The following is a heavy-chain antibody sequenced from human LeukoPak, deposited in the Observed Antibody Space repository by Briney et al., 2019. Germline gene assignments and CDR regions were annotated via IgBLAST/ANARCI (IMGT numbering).Heavy chain of an antibody. CDR3: ARDAHQYYYDSSGYLNAVDY. J-gene: IGHJ4*02. Sequence: SVKVSCKASGGTFSSYAISWVRQAPGQGLEWMGRIIPILGIANYAQKFQGRVTITADKSTSTAYMELSSLRSEDTAVYYCARDAHQYYYDSSGYLNAVDYWGQGTLVTVPS. CDR1: GGTFSSYA. CDR2: IIPILGIA. D-gene: IGHD3-22*01. V-gene: IGHV1-69*04.